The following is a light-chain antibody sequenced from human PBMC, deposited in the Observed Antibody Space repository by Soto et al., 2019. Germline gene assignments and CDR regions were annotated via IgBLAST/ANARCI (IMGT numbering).Light chain of an antibody. Sequence: DIVLTQSPDSLAVSMGERATINGKSSQTVLFNSNSKNYLAWYQQKPGQPPKLLIYRASTRESGVPDRFSGSGSGTDFTLTISSLQAEDVAVYFCQQYYTTPLTFGGGTKVDIK. CDR3: QQYYTTPLT. J-gene: IGKJ4*01. V-gene: IGKV4-1*01. CDR2: RAS. CDR1: QTVLFNSNSKNY.